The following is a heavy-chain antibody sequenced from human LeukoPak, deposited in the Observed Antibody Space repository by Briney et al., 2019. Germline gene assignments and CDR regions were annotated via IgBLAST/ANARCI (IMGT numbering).Heavy chain of an antibody. J-gene: IGHJ5*02. V-gene: IGHV3-30-3*01. CDR2: ISYDGSSK. CDR1: GFTFSSYA. CDR3: ARDLA. Sequence: GGSLRLSCAASGFTFSSYAMHRVRQAPGKGLEWVAVISYDGSSKYYADSVKGRFTISRDNSKNTLYLQMNSLRAEDTAVYYCARDLAWGQGTLVTVSS.